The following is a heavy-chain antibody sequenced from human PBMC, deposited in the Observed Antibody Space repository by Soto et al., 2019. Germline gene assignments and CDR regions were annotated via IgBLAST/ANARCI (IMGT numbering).Heavy chain of an antibody. CDR2: INPDNGNT. Sequence: VQSGAEVRKPGASVNISCRASGFSFSDNLINWVRQAPGQSLEWMGWINPDNGNTRYLQTFQGRVTISRHSSASIAYVEVSDLTSEDTAVYYCARDILSVGPRANDAFDVWGQGTMVTVSS. CDR1: GFSFSDNL. J-gene: IGHJ3*01. V-gene: IGHV1-3*01. D-gene: IGHD2-8*02. CDR3: ARDILSVGPRANDAFDV.